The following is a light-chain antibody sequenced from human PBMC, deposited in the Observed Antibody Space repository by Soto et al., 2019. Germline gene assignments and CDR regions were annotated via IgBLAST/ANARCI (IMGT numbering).Light chain of an antibody. V-gene: IGKV3-11*01. CDR2: DAS. Sequence: EIVLTQSPVTLSLSPGERATLSCRASQSVTTFLAWYQQKPGQAPRLLIYDASKRATGIPARFSGSGSGTDFTLTISSLEPEDFAVYYCQQRTNLHLTFGGGTKVEIK. CDR1: QSVTTF. CDR3: QQRTNLHLT. J-gene: IGKJ4*02.